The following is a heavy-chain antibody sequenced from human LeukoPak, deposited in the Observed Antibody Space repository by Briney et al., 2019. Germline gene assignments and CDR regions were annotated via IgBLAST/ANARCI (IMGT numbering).Heavy chain of an antibody. CDR1: GYTFTSYG. CDR3: AREAYYDFWSGYYIERYYFDY. D-gene: IGHD3-3*01. V-gene: IGHV1-18*01. J-gene: IGHJ4*02. Sequence: GASVKVSCKASGYTFTSYGISWVRQAPGQGLEWMGWISAYNGNTNYAQKLQSRVTMTTDTSTSTAYMELRSLRSDDTAVYYCAREAYYDFWSGYYIERYYFDYWGQGTLVTVSS. CDR2: ISAYNGNT.